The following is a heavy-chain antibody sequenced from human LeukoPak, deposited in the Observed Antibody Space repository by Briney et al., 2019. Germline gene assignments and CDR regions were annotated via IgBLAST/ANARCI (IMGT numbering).Heavy chain of an antibody. V-gene: IGHV3-11*04. D-gene: IGHD2-15*01. Sequence: LSLTCTVSGGSISSSSYYWGWIRQPPGKGLEWVSYISSNGRTTYYADSVKGRFTISRDNAKNSLYLQMNSLRVEDTAIYYCARDHEGDCSGDNCYFIPFDYWGQRTQVTVSS. CDR3: ARDHEGDCSGDNCYFIPFDY. CDR1: GGSISSSSYY. CDR2: ISSNGRTT. J-gene: IGHJ4*02.